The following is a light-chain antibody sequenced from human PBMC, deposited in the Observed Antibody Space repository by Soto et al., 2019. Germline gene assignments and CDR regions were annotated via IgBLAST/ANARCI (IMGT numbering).Light chain of an antibody. CDR3: QHYNSYPIT. CDR1: QSITSW. CDR2: KAS. Sequence: DIQMTQSPSTLSASVGDRVSITCRASQSITSWLAWYQQKPGKAPKLLIYKASTLQSGVPSRFSGSGSGTEFILTISSLQPDDFATYYCQHYNSYPITFGGGTKVEIK. J-gene: IGKJ4*01. V-gene: IGKV1-5*03.